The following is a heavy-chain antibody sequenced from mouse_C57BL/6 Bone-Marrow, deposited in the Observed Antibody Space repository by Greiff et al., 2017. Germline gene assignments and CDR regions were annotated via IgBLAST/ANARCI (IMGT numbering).Heavy chain of an antibody. CDR2: IHPNSGST. V-gene: IGHV1-64*01. J-gene: IGHJ3*01. D-gene: IGHD2-4*01. CDR3: ARKMGIYYDYSWFAY. CDR1: GYTFTSYW. Sequence: QVQLQQPGAELVKPGASVKLSCKASGYTFTSYWMHWVKQRPGQGLEWIGMIHPNSGSTNYNEKFKSKATLTVDKSSSTAYMQLSSLTSEDAAVYYCARKMGIYYDYSWFAYWGQGTLVTFSA.